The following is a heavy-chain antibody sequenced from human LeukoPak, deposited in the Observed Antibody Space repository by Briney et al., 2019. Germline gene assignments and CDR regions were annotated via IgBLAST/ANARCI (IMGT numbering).Heavy chain of an antibody. CDR1: GFTFRSYA. D-gene: IGHD1-14*01. V-gene: IGHV3-64*01. J-gene: IGHJ4*02. Sequence: GGSLRLSCAASGFTFRSYAMHWVHQAPGKGLEYVSAISSNGGSTYYANSVKGGFTISRDNSKNTLYLQMGSLRAEDMAVYYCARDRSNQPRFSPPDYWGQGTLVTVSS. CDR2: ISSNGGST. CDR3: ARDRSNQPRFSPPDY.